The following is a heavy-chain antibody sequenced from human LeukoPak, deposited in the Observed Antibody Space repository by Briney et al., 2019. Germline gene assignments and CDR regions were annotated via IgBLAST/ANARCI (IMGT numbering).Heavy chain of an antibody. V-gene: IGHV4-61*02. CDR2: IYTSGST. Sequence: SETLSLTCTVSGGSISSGSYYWSWIRQPPGRGLEWIGRIYTSGSTNYNPSLKSRVTISVDTSKNQFSLKLSSVTAADTAVYYCAREAFSSGYYDDYWGQGTLVTVSS. J-gene: IGHJ4*02. CDR3: AREAFSSGYYDDY. CDR1: GGSISSGSYY. D-gene: IGHD3-22*01.